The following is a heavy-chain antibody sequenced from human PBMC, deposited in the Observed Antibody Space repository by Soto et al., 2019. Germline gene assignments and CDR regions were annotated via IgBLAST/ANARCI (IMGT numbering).Heavy chain of an antibody. J-gene: IGHJ5*02. CDR2: ISAYNGNT. CDR3: ARVPDIVVVPAEWFDP. D-gene: IGHD2-2*01. V-gene: IGHV1-18*01. Sequence: ASVKASCKASGYTFTSYGISWVRQAPGQGLEWMGWISAYNGNTNYAQKLQGRVTMTTDTSTSTAYMELRSLRSDDTAVYYCARVPDIVVVPAEWFDPWGQGTLVTVSS. CDR1: GYTFTSYG.